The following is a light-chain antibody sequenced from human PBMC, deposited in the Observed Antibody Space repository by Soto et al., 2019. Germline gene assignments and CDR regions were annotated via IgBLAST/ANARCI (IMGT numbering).Light chain of an antibody. CDR1: NSNIGDKA. V-gene: IGLV1-44*01. CDR3: ASWDDSLTLV. CDR2: SDD. Sequence: QSVLTQPPSASGTPGQRVTISCSGSNSNIGDKAVTWYQQIPGTAPKVVIHSDDQRPSVVPDRFSGSKSGNSASLAISAVQSEYEADYFSASWDDSLTLVFGGGTKLTVL. J-gene: IGLJ2*01.